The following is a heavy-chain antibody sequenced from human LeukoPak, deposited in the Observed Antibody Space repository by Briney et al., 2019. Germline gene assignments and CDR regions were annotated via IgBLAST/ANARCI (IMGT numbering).Heavy chain of an antibody. J-gene: IGHJ3*02. Sequence: SETLSLTCTVSGDSMSDYYWSWIRQPAERRLEWVGRISTGGSTNFNPSLKSRVTISGDTSKNQFSLKLTSVTAADTAVYYCTRDRSALDTWGQGTMVTVSS. CDR3: TRDRSALDT. CDR2: ISTGGST. CDR1: GDSMSDYY. V-gene: IGHV4-4*07.